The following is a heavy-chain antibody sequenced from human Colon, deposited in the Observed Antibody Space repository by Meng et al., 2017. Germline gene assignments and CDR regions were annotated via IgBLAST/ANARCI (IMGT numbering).Heavy chain of an antibody. Sequence: QLHLDEPGPGLLVPSDDLSLVCTVSGGSIKSGGYHWSWVRQHPGKGLEYIGFMSDSGTTDYNPSLRSRVSISEIGSSKNQFSLTLRSVTAADTATYFCARDTLYGTDYWGQGVLVTVSS. V-gene: IGHV4-31*03. CDR3: ARDTLYGTDY. CDR1: GGSIKSGGYH. CDR2: MSDSGTT. J-gene: IGHJ4*02. D-gene: IGHD4-17*01.